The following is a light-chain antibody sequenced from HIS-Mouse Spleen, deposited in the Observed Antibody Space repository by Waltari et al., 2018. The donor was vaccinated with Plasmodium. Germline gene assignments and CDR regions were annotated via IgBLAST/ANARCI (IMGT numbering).Light chain of an antibody. CDR2: EVS. CDR3: SSYTSSSTLDV. J-gene: IGLJ1*01. Sequence: QSALTQPASVSGSPGPSLTISCTGPSSDVGGYNYVTWYQQHPVTAPKLMIYEVSNRPSGVSNRFSGSKSGNTASLTISGLQAEDEADYYCSSYTSSSTLDVFGTGTKVTVL. CDR1: SSDVGGYNY. V-gene: IGLV2-14*01.